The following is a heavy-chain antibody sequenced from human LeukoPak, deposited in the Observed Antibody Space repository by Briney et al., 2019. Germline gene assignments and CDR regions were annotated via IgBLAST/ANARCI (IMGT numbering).Heavy chain of an antibody. Sequence: GGSLRLSCAASGFTFSSYGMHWVRQALGKGLEWVAVISYDGSNKYYADSVKGRFTISRDNSKNTLYLQMNSLRAEDTAVYYCAKDPRGGSVNYYYYGMDVWGQGTTVTVSS. D-gene: IGHD2-15*01. CDR3: AKDPRGGSVNYYYYGMDV. V-gene: IGHV3-30*18. CDR1: GFTFSSYG. J-gene: IGHJ6*02. CDR2: ISYDGSNK.